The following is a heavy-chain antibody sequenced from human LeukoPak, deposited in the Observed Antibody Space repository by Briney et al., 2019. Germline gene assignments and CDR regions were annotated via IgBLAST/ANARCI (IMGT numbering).Heavy chain of an antibody. J-gene: IGHJ3*02. CDR1: GFTFSSYS. Sequence: GGSLRLSCAASGFTFSSYSMNWVRQAPGKGLEWVSSISSSSSYIYYADSVKCRFTISRDNAKNSLYLQMNSLRAEDTAVYYCARERVPAATLDAFDIWGQGTMVTVSS. V-gene: IGHV3-21*01. CDR3: ARERVPAATLDAFDI. CDR2: ISSSSSYI. D-gene: IGHD2-2*01.